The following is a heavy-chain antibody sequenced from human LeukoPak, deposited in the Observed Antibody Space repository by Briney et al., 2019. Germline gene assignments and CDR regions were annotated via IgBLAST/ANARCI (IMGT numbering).Heavy chain of an antibody. D-gene: IGHD6-19*01. Sequence: SETLSLTCAVYGGSFSGYYWSWIRQPPGKGLEWIGEINHSGSTNYDPSLKSRVTISVDTSKNQFSLKLSSVTAADTAVYYCAGALAVAGQIRDDYWGQGTLVTVSS. V-gene: IGHV4-34*01. J-gene: IGHJ4*02. CDR3: AGALAVAGQIRDDY. CDR1: GGSFSGYY. CDR2: INHSGST.